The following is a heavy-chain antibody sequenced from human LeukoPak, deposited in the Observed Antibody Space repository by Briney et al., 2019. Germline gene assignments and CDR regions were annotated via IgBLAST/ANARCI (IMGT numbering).Heavy chain of an antibody. J-gene: IGHJ4*02. Sequence: GGSLRLSCAGTGFAFNMFAIDWVRQAPGKGLEWASGLSRGGSTTNYADSVKGRFTISRDKSQNSVFLQLNSLSPEDTAVYYCARQQRIRHCSEGVCTEGYYFDYWGQGTLVTVSS. CDR2: LSRGGSTT. CDR1: GFAFNMFA. V-gene: IGHV3-23*01. D-gene: IGHD2-15*01. CDR3: ARQQRIRHCSEGVCTEGYYFDY.